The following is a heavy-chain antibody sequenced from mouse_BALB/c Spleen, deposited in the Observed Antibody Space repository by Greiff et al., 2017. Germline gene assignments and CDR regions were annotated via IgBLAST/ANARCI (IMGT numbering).Heavy chain of an antibody. V-gene: IGHV5-6-2*01. CDR3: ARHTGSSLYDY. CDR1: GFTFSSYY. J-gene: IGHJ2*01. D-gene: IGHD1-1*01. Sequence: EVMLVESGGGLVQPGGSLKLSCAASGFTFSSYYMSWVRQTPEKRLELVAAINSNGGSTYYPDTVKGRFTISSDNAKNTLYLQMSSLKSEDTALYYCARHTGSSLYDYWGQGTTLTVSS. CDR2: INSNGGST.